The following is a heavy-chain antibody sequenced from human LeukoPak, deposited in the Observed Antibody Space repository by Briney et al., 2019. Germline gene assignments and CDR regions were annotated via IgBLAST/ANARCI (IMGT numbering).Heavy chain of an antibody. Sequence: GGSLRLSCAVSGLTFNTYAMNWVRQAPGKGLEWVSGISDSGRDTYYSDSVKGRFSISRDNSKSTVYLQMNSLRAEDTALYFCATGCVGSPSCFTTGYDHWGQGTLVTVSS. CDR2: ISDSGRDT. J-gene: IGHJ4*02. CDR3: ATGCVGSPSCFTTGYDH. CDR1: GLTFNTYA. V-gene: IGHV3-23*01. D-gene: IGHD1-26*01.